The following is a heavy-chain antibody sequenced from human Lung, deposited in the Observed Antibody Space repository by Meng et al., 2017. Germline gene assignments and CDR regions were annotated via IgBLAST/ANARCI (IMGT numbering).Heavy chain of an antibody. J-gene: IGHJ4*02. CDR1: GGSFSDYY. CDR3: ARGPTTMAHDFDY. V-gene: IGHV4-34*01. D-gene: IGHD4-11*01. Sequence: QVQLQQWGAGLLKPSGTPSRPSVVSGGSFSDYYGSWIRQPPGKGLEWIGEINHSGSTNYNPSLESRATISVDTSQNNLSLKLSSVTAADSAVYYCARGPTTMAHDFDYWGQGTLVTVSS. CDR2: INHSGST.